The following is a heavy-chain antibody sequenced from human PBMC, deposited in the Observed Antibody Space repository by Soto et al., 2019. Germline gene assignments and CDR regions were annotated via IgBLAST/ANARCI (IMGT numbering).Heavy chain of an antibody. CDR3: AREDGIVGSSSAFDH. CDR1: GFTFNTFT. D-gene: IGHD1-26*01. CDR2: INGRSNNI. V-gene: IGHV3-21*01. J-gene: IGHJ4*02. Sequence: EVQLVESGGGLVKPGGCLNLSCVVSGFTFNTFTMSWVRQAPGKGLEWVSSINGRSNNIYYADSVKGRFTISRDNAKNSLYLQMNSLRAEDTAVYFCAREDGIVGSSSAFDHWGQGTLVTVSS.